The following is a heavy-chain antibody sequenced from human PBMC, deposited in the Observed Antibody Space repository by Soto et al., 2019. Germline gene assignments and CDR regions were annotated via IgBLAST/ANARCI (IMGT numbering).Heavy chain of an antibody. D-gene: IGHD1-1*01. Sequence: QVQLVQSGAEVRKPGASVKVSCEASGYTFTSYDIYWVRQATGQGLEWMGWMNPSTGNSGYAQKFQGRVTMTSDTSISTARMELSSLRSEDTAVYYCARRAETNGWNGFGADKYYFDFWGQGTLVTVSS. CDR1: GYTFTSYD. V-gene: IGHV1-8*01. CDR3: ARRAETNGWNGFGADKYYFDF. CDR2: MNPSTGNS. J-gene: IGHJ4*02.